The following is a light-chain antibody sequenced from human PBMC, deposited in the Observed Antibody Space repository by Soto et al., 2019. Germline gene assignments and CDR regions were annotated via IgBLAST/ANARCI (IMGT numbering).Light chain of an antibody. CDR3: QQYNNWPLCT. Sequence: EIVMTQSPATLSVSPGKKATLSCRASQSVSSNLAWYQQKPGQAPRLLIYATSNRATDIPARFSGSESGTEFTLTISSLQSEDFAGYYCQQYNNWPLCTFGQGTKLEIK. V-gene: IGKV3-15*01. CDR1: QSVSSN. J-gene: IGKJ2*02. CDR2: ATS.